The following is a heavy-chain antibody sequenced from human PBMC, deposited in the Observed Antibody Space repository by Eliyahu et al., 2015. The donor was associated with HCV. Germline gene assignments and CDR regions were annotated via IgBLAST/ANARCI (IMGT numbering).Heavy chain of an antibody. D-gene: IGHD2-21*01. V-gene: IGHV3-33*05. Sequence: GFTFSSYVMHWVRQAPGKGLEWVARLSHDGTIDNYPDSVKGRFTISRDNSKNTVYLQMSSLRAEDTAVYYCARDSLVSSIDYWGQGTLVTVSS. CDR1: GFTFSSYV. CDR3: ARDSLVSSIDY. J-gene: IGHJ4*02. CDR2: LSHDGTID.